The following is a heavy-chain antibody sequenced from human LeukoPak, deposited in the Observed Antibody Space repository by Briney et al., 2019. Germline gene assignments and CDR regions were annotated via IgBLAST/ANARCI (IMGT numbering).Heavy chain of an antibody. CDR3: ARVWGYIVVVPAAIVPSGNNWFDP. D-gene: IGHD2-2*01. CDR1: GYTFTDYY. Sequence: ASVKVSCKASGYTFTDYYMHWVQQAPGKGLEWMGRVDPEDGETIYAEKFQGRVTITTDTSTSTAYMELRSLRSDDTAVYYCARVWGYIVVVPAAIVPSGNNWFDPWGQGTLVTVSS. CDR2: VDPEDGET. J-gene: IGHJ5*02. V-gene: IGHV1-69-2*01.